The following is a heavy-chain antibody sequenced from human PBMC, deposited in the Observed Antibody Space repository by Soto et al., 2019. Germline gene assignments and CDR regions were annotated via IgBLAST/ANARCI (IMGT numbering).Heavy chain of an antibody. CDR3: SNGGLYYYDSSGYYTTLV. CDR2: ISYDGSNK. V-gene: IGHV3-30*18. J-gene: IGHJ3*01. CDR1: GFTFSSYG. Sequence: GGSLRLSCAASGFTFSSYGMHWVRQAPGKGLEWVAVISYDGSNKYYSDSVKGRFTISRDNSKNTLYLQMNSLRAEDTAVYYCSNGGLYYYDSSGYYTTLVWGQGTMVIVSS. D-gene: IGHD3-22*01.